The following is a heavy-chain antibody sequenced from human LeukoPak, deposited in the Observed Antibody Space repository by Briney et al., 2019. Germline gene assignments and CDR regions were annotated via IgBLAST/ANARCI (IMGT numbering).Heavy chain of an antibody. CDR3: AGGYQLLSIYYYGMDV. D-gene: IGHD2-2*01. V-gene: IGHV4-34*01. Sequence: SSETLSLTCAVYGGSFSGYYWSWIRQPPGKGLEWIGEINHSGSTNYNPSLKSRVTISVDTSKNQFSLKLSSVTAADTAVYYCAGGYQLLSIYYYGMDVWGQGTTVTVSS. CDR1: GGSFSGYY. CDR2: INHSGST. J-gene: IGHJ6*02.